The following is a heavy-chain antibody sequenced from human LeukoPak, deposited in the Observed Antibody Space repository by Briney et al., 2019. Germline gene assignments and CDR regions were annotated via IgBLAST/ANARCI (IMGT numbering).Heavy chain of an antibody. CDR2: INHSGST. Sequence: SETLSLTCAVYGGSFSGYYWSWIRQPPGKGLEWIGEINHSGSTHYNPSLKSRVTISVDTSKNQFSLKLSSVTAADTAVYYCARGGWVTNNYFDYWGQGTLVTVSS. D-gene: IGHD2-21*02. CDR1: GGSFSGYY. CDR3: ARGGWVTNNYFDY. J-gene: IGHJ4*02. V-gene: IGHV4-34*01.